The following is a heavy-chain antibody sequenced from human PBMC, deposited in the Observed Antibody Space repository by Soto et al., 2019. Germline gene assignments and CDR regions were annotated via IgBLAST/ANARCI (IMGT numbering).Heavy chain of an antibody. CDR3: ARHLIGHGQRDFDY. CDR2: INRDGGST. CDR1: GFPFDDYG. Sequence: GGSLRLSCAAFGFPFDDYGMSWVRQAPGKGLEWVSGINRDGGSTGYADSVKGRFTISRDNAKNSLYLQMNSLRAEDTAVYYCARHLIGHGQRDFDYWGQGTLVTVSS. V-gene: IGHV3-20*04. D-gene: IGHD3-16*01. J-gene: IGHJ4*02.